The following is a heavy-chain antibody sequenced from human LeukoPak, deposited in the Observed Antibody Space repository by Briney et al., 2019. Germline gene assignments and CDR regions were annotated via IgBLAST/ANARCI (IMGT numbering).Heavy chain of an antibody. V-gene: IGHV3-48*04. J-gene: IGHJ4*02. CDR3: ARLPAYCSSSACYYDY. CDR2: ISSASGSI. D-gene: IGHD2-2*01. Sequence: GGSLRLSCAASGFTFSSYSMNWVRQAPGKGPEWLAYISSASGSIYYADSVKGRFTISRDNAKNSLFLQMNSLRAEDTAMYYCARLPAYCSSSACYYDYWGQGTLVTVSS. CDR1: GFTFSSYS.